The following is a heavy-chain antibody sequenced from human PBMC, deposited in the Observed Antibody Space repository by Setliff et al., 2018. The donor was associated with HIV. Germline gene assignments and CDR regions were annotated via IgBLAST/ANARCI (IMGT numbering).Heavy chain of an antibody. J-gene: IGHJ6*02. V-gene: IGHV3-20*04. CDR3: VRGLAAAGGYAMDV. CDR1: GFTFEDYG. D-gene: IGHD6-13*01. CDR2: INWNGGST. Sequence: GGSLRLSCAASGFTFEDYGMSWVRQAPGKGLEWVSGINWNGGSTGYVDSVRGRFTISRDNAKNTLHLQMNILRAEDTAVYYCVRGLAAAGGYAMDVWGQGTTVTVS.